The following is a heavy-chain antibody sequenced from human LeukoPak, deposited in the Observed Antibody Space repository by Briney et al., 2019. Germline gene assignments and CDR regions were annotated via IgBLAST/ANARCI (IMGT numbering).Heavy chain of an antibody. CDR3: AKVRSRYYGLGAFDI. CDR2: IYSGGST. CDR1: GFTVSSNY. J-gene: IGHJ3*02. V-gene: IGHV3-53*01. Sequence: GGSLRLSCAASGFTVSSNYMSWVRQAPGKGLEWVSVIYSGGSTYYADSVKGRFTISRDNSKNTLYLQMNSLRAEDTAVYYCAKVRSRYYGLGAFDIWGQGTMVTVSS. D-gene: IGHD3-10*01.